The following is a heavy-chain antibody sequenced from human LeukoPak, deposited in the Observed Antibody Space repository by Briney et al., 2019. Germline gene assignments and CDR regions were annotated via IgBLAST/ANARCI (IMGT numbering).Heavy chain of an antibody. CDR3: VREVSAWPKNWFDP. J-gene: IGHJ5*02. D-gene: IGHD3-3*01. Sequence: ASVKVSCKVSGYTLTELSMHWVRQAPGKGLEWMGGFDPEDGETIYAQKFQGRVTMTEDTSTDTAYMELSSLRAEDTAVYYCVREVSAWPKNWFDPWGQGTLVTVSS. CDR1: GYTLTELS. CDR2: FDPEDGET. V-gene: IGHV1-24*01.